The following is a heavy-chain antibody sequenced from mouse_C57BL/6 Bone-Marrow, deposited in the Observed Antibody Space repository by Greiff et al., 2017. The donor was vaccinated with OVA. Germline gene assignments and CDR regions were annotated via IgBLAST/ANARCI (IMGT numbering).Heavy chain of an antibody. V-gene: IGHV1-54*01. CDR3: ARIYYYGSSYLHYAMDY. D-gene: IGHD1-1*01. Sequence: QVQLQQSGAELVRPGTSVKVSCKASGYAFTNYLIAWVKQRPGQGLEWIGVINPGSGGTNYNEKFKGKATLTADKSSSTAYMQLSSLTSEDSAVYFCARIYYYGSSYLHYAMDYWGQGTSVTVSS. CDR1: GYAFTNYL. CDR2: INPGSGGT. J-gene: IGHJ4*01.